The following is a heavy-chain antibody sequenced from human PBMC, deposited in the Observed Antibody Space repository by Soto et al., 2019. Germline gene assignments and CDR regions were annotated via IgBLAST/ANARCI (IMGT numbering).Heavy chain of an antibody. J-gene: IGHJ6*02. CDR2: IYYSGST. D-gene: IGHD2-15*01. CDR3: AGGYCSGGSCKYAYYYYGMDV. V-gene: IGHV4-59*01. CDR1: GGSISSYY. Sequence: PSETLSLTCTVSGGSISSYYWSWIRQPPGKGLEWIGYIYYSGSTNYNPSLKSRVTISVDTSKNQFSLKLSSVTAADTAVYYCAGGYCSGGSCKYAYYYYGMDVWGQGTTVTSP.